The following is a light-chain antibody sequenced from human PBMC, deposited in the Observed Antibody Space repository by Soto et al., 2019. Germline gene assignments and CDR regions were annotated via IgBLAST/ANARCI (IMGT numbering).Light chain of an antibody. CDR3: QQRSNWPLLT. CDR2: DAS. V-gene: IGKV3-11*01. Sequence: EIVLTQSPATLSLSPGETATLSCRASQSVSNYLAWYQQKPGQAPRLLIYDASNRATGIPARFSGSGSGTDFTLTISSLEPEDFAVYYCQQRSNWPLLTVGGGTKVEIK. CDR1: QSVSNY. J-gene: IGKJ4*01.